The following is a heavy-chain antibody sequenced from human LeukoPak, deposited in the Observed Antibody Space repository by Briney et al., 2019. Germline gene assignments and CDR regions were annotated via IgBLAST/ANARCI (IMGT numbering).Heavy chain of an antibody. CDR1: GFTFTNAW. V-gene: IGHV3-15*01. CDR2: IKKKTDGGTA. CDR3: TTQPPGDY. J-gene: IGHJ4*02. Sequence: PGGSLRLSCAASGFTFTNAWMNWVRQAPGKGLEWVGRIKKKTDGGTADYAAPVKGRFTISRDDSKNTLYVQMNSLKTEETGVYYCTTQPPGDYWGQGTLVTVSS.